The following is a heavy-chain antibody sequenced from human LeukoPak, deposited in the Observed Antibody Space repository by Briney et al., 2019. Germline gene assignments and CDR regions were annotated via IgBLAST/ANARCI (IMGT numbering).Heavy chain of an antibody. CDR3: AKPPYGRDVYNYFDY. CDR1: GFTFRIYA. D-gene: IGHD5-24*01. Sequence: GGSLRPSCAGSGFTFRIYAMSWVRQAPGKGLEWVSAISGSGGSTYFADSVKGRFTISRDNSKNTLYLQMNSLRVEDTAVYYCAKPPYGRDVYNYFDYWGQGTLVTVSS. V-gene: IGHV3-23*01. CDR2: ISGSGGST. J-gene: IGHJ4*02.